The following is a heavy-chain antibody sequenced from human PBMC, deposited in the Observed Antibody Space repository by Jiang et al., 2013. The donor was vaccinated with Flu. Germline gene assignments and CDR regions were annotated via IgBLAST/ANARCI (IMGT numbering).Heavy chain of an antibody. Sequence: SSSSYVLGLDPPAPRKGLEWIGSIYYSGSTYYNPSLKSRVTISVDTSKNQXSLKLSSVTAADTAVYYCARHSDSVIVGATDAFDIWGQGTMVTVSS. CDR1: SSSSYV. J-gene: IGHJ3*02. V-gene: IGHV4-39*01. CDR3: ARHSDSVIVGATDAFDI. CDR2: IYYSGST. D-gene: IGHD1-26*01.